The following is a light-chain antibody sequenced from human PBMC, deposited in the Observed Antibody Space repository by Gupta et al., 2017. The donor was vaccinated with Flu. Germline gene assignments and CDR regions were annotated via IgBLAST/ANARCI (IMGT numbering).Light chain of an antibody. CDR1: QIISSN. CDR2: DTS. V-gene: IGKV3-11*01. CDR3: QQRSNWPFT. Sequence: EIVLTQSPATLSLSPGERATLSCRASQIISSNFAWYQQKPGQAPRLLIYDTSNRATGIPARFSGSGSGTDFTLIISSLEPEDFAVYYCQQRSNWPFTFGQGTRLEIK. J-gene: IGKJ5*01.